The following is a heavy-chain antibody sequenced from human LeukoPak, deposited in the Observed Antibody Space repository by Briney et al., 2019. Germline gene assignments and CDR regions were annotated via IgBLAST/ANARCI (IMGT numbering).Heavy chain of an antibody. CDR1: GFTFSSYG. Sequence: GGSLRLSCAASGFTFSSYGMHWVRQAPGKGLEWVAFIRYDGSNKYYADSVKGRFTISRDNSKNTLYLQMNSLRAEDTAVYYCAKDGITARPGGYYFDDWGQGTLVTVSS. J-gene: IGHJ4*02. CDR2: IRYDGSNK. CDR3: AKDGITARPGGYYFDD. D-gene: IGHD6-6*01. V-gene: IGHV3-30*02.